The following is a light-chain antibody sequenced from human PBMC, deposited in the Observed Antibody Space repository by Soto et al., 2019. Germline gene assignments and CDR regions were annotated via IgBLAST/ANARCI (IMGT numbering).Light chain of an antibody. CDR3: QQSFKTPLP. J-gene: IGKJ4*01. CDR2: AAS. Sequence: DIHMTQSPASLSASFGDSVTATCLTSQSVTTFLNWYQQKPGNAPKLLIYAASRLQSGVPLRFRGSGSGTDFTLTITNLQTEDFATYYCQQSFKTPLPFGGGTKVDIK. V-gene: IGKV1-39*01. CDR1: QSVTTF.